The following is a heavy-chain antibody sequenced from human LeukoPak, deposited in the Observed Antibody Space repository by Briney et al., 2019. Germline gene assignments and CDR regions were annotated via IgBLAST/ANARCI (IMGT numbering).Heavy chain of an antibody. Sequence: SVKVSCKASGGTFSSYAISWVRQAPGQGLEWMGGIIPIFGTANYAQKFQGRVTITTDESTSTAYMELSSLRSEDTAVYYCASNSILYCSSTSCLRRYYYYYMDVWGKGTTVTVSS. J-gene: IGHJ6*03. CDR1: GGTFSSYA. V-gene: IGHV1-69*05. D-gene: IGHD2-2*01. CDR3: ASNSILYCSSTSCLRRYYYYYMDV. CDR2: IIPIFGTA.